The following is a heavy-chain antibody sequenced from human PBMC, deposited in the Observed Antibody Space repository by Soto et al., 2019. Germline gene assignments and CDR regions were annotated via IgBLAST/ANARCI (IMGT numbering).Heavy chain of an antibody. V-gene: IGHV3-48*03. D-gene: IGHD3-22*01. CDR3: ARQYYSSGYAPAYFDY. J-gene: IGHJ4*02. CDR1: GFTFSSYE. CDR2: ISSSGSTI. Sequence: PGGSLRRSCAASGFTFSSYEMNWVRQAPGKGLEWVSYISSSGSTIYYADSVKGRFTISRDNAKNSLYLQMNSLRAEDTAVYYCARQYYSSGYAPAYFDYWGQG.